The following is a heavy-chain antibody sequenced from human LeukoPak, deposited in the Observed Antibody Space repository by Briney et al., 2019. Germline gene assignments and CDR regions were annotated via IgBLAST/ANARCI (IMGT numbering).Heavy chain of an antibody. J-gene: IGHJ6*02. Sequence: ASVKVSCKASGYTFTGYYMHWVRQAPGQGLEWMGWINPNSGGTNYAQKFQGRVTMSRDTSIRTAYMELSRLRSDDTAVYYCARCEDQLLWFGELFMYGMDVWGQGTTVTVSS. CDR2: INPNSGGT. D-gene: IGHD3-10*01. V-gene: IGHV1-2*02. CDR1: GYTFTGYY. CDR3: ARCEDQLLWFGELFMYGMDV.